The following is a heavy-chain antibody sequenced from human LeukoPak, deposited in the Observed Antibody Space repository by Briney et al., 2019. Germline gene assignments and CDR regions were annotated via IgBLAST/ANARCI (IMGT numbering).Heavy chain of an antibody. CDR3: VKDLGGTFSFDY. J-gene: IGHJ4*02. V-gene: IGHV3-64D*09. Sequence: GGSLRLSCSASGFSFRTHTMHWVRQAPGKGLEYVSPIISTGDDTYYAESLKGRFTISRDNSENTLSLQMRSLRADDTAVYYCVKDLGGTFSFDYWGQGTLVTVSS. CDR1: GFSFRTHT. CDR2: IISTGDDT. D-gene: IGHD1-26*01.